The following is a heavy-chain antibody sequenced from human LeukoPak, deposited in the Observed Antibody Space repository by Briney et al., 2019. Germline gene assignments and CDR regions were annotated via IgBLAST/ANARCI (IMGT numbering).Heavy chain of an antibody. J-gene: IGHJ4*02. V-gene: IGHV3-74*01. CDR1: GFTFSSYW. CDR3: ARGGIVVVPAAMRAESDY. Sequence: PGGSLRLSCAASGFTFSSYWMDWVRQAPGKGLVWVSRINSEGSSTSYADSVKGRFTISRDNAKNTLYLQMNSLRAEDTAVYYCARGGIVVVPAAMRAESDYWGQGTLVTVSS. D-gene: IGHD2-2*01. CDR2: INSEGSST.